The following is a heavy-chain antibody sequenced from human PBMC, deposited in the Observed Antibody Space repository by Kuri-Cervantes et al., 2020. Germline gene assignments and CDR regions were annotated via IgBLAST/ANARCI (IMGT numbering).Heavy chain of an antibody. Sequence: GGSLRLSCAASGFTFSSYSMNWVRQAPGKGLEWVSSISSSSSYIYYADSVKGRFTISRDNAKNSLYLQMNSLRAEDTAVYYCARENPRRDGYNNDLDYWGQGTLVTVSS. J-gene: IGHJ4*02. D-gene: IGHD5-24*01. CDR3: ARENPRRDGYNNDLDY. CDR1: GFTFSSYS. V-gene: IGHV3-21*01. CDR2: ISSSSSYI.